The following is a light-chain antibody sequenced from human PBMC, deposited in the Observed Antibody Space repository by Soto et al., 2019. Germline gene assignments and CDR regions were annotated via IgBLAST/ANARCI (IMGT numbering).Light chain of an antibody. CDR3: QSYDSSLINAV. CDR1: SSNIGAGYD. V-gene: IGLV1-40*01. CDR2: GNS. J-gene: IGLJ2*01. Sequence: QSALTQPPSVSGAPGQRVTISCTGSSSNIGAGYDVHWYQHLPGTAPKLLIYGNSNRPSGVPVRFSGSTSGSSASLVITGLRGEDEADYHCQSYDSSLINAVFGGGTKLTVL.